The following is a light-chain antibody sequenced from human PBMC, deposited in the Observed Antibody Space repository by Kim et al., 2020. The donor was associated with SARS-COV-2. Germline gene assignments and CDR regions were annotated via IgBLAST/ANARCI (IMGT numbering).Light chain of an antibody. V-gene: IGKV1-39*01. CDR1: ESISTH. J-gene: IGKJ2*01. CDR3: QQSYSMEYN. Sequence: DIQMTQSPPSLSASVGESLTITCRASESISTHVNWYQQKPGEAPKLLIYATSRLQGGVPSRFSGSESLTAFTLTITALQPEDFATYYCQQSYSMEYNFGQGTKLKV. CDR2: ATS.